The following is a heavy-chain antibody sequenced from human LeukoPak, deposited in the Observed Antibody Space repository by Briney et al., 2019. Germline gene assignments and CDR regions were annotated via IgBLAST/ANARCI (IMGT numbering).Heavy chain of an antibody. CDR1: GFTFSSYS. CDR3: ARGYCSSTSCYYFDY. J-gene: IGHJ4*02. V-gene: IGHV3-48*01. Sequence: PGGSLRLSCAASGFTFSSYSKNWVRQAPGKGLEWVSYISSSSSTIYYADSVKGRFTISRDNSKNTLYLQMNSLRAEDTAVYYCARGYCSSTSCYYFDYWGQGTLVTVSS. CDR2: ISSSSSTI. D-gene: IGHD2-2*01.